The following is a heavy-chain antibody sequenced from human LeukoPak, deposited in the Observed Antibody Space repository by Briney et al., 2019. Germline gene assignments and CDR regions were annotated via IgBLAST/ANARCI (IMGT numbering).Heavy chain of an antibody. V-gene: IGHV1-69*06. CDR3: ARSRGGIVVVPAAIRGYYYGMDV. CDR1: GYTFTSYG. J-gene: IGHJ6*04. D-gene: IGHD2-2*01. Sequence: SVKVSCKASGYTFTSYGISWVRQAPGQGLEWMGGIIPIFGTANYAQKFQGRVTITADKSTSTAYMELSSLRSEDTAVYYCARSRGGIVVVPAAIRGYYYGMDVWGKGTTVTVSS. CDR2: IIPIFGTA.